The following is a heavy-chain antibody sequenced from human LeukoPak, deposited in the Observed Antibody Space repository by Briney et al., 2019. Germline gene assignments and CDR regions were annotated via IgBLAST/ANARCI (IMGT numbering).Heavy chain of an antibody. Sequence: SSETLSLTCAVYGGSFSGYYWSWLRQPPGKGLEGIGEINHSGSTNYNPSLKSRVTISVDTSKNQFSLKLSSVTAADTAVYYCARGDYDSSGQFDYWGQGTLVTVSS. V-gene: IGHV4-34*01. D-gene: IGHD3-22*01. CDR2: INHSGST. J-gene: IGHJ4*02. CDR1: GGSFSGYY. CDR3: ARGDYDSSGQFDY.